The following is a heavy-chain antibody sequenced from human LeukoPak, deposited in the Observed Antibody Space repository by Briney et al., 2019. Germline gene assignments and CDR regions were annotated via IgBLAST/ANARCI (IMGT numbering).Heavy chain of an antibody. CDR3: ARHMIAVSTPLTFDI. CDR1: GGSISTYNFY. V-gene: IGHV4-39*01. D-gene: IGHD5/OR15-5a*01. Sequence: SETLSLTCTVSGGSISTYNFYGALIRQPPGTGLEWIGTVYSRGHTFYNPSLKSRVTLSMDTFSNQFSLKLTSVAAADTAVYYCARHMIAVSTPLTFDIWGQGAMVTVSS. CDR2: VYSRGHT. J-gene: IGHJ3*02.